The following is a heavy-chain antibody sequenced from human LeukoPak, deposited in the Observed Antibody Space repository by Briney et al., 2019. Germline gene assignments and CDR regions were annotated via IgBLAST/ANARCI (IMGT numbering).Heavy chain of an antibody. Sequence: PLETLSLTCAVYGGSFSNYDWTWIRQPPGKGLEWIGELHHSGRTNYNPSLKSRITISADTSKKQFSLRLSSVTAADTAVYYCARGRSRVTIFGVALNWLDSWGQGNLVTVSS. CDR1: GGSFSNYD. V-gene: IGHV4-34*01. CDR2: LHHSGRT. D-gene: IGHD3-3*01. J-gene: IGHJ5*01. CDR3: ARGRSRVTIFGVALNWLDS.